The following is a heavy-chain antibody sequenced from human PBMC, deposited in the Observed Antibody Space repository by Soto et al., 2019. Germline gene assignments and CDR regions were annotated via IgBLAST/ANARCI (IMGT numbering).Heavy chain of an antibody. CDR3: ARDLWEHDSGEYDVNYYCGY. CDR1: GYTFTSYG. J-gene: IGHJ4*02. D-gene: IGHD4-17*01. CDR2: ISAYNGNT. V-gene: IGHV1-18*01. Sequence: ASVKVSCKASGYTFTSYGISWVRQAPGQGLEWMGWISAYNGNTNYAQKLQGRVTMTTDTSTSTAYMELRSLRSDDTAVYYCARDLWEHDSGEYDVNYYCGYWGQGTLVSVSS.